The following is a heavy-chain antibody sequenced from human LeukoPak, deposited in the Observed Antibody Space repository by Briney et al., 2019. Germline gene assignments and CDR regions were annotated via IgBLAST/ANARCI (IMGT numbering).Heavy chain of an antibody. J-gene: IGHJ4*02. V-gene: IGHV3-30-3*01. Sequence: PGGSLRLSCAASGFTFSSYAMHWVRQAPGKGLEWVAVISYDGSNKDYADSVKGRFTISRDNSKNTLYLQMNSLRAEDTAVYYCATPKGYFDYWGQGTLVTVSS. CDR2: ISYDGSNK. CDR1: GFTFSSYA. CDR3: ATPKGYFDY.